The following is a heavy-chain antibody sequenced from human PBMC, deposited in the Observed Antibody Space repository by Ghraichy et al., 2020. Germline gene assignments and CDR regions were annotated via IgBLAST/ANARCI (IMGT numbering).Heavy chain of an antibody. D-gene: IGHD3-10*01. Sequence: GGSLRLSCTGTGFTFRSYAMSWVRLAPGEGPEWVSAITGAGSTFYADSVKGRFTISRDNSKNTQYLQMNSLRVKDTAVYYCAREPLAYGSYYIDSWGQGTLVTVSS. CDR1: GFTFRSYA. J-gene: IGHJ4*02. CDR2: ITGAGST. CDR3: AREPLAYGSYYIDS. V-gene: IGHV3-23*01.